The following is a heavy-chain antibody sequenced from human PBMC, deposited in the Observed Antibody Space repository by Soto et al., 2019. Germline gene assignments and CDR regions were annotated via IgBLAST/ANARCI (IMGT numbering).Heavy chain of an antibody. V-gene: IGHV1-2*04. CDR2: INPKSGDT. D-gene: IGHD2-21*02. J-gene: IGHJ6*02. CDR1: GYTFTDYY. CDR3: ARVNGDAPPRGMDV. Sequence: QVQLVQSGAEVKKPGASVKVSCKASGYTFTDYYMHWVRQAPGQGLEWMGRINPKSGDTKYAEKSQAWVTMTRDTSISTAYMEVTRLRSDDTAVYYCARVNGDAPPRGMDVWGQGTTVTVSS.